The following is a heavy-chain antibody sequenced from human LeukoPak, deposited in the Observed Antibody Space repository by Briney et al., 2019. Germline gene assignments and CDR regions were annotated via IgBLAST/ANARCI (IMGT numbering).Heavy chain of an antibody. CDR2: ISGSGGST. CDR3: AKDYYGSGSYYPRNYFDY. Sequence: AGGSLRLSCAASGFTFSSYAMSWVRQAPGKGLEWVSAISGSGGSTYYADSVKGRFTISRDNSKNTLYLQMNSLRAEDTAVCYCAKDYYGSGSYYPRNYFDYWGQGTLVTVSS. V-gene: IGHV3-23*01. J-gene: IGHJ4*02. CDR1: GFTFSSYA. D-gene: IGHD3-10*01.